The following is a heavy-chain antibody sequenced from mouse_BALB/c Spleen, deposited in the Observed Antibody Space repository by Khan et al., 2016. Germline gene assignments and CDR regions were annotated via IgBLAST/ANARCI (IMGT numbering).Heavy chain of an antibody. CDR2: IRSKSNNYAT. CDR3: VSYGWWAMYY. D-gene: IGHD2-2*01. Sequence: EVQLVESGGGLVQPKGSLKLSCAASGFTFKTYAMNWVRQAPGKGLEWVARIRSKSNNYATYYADSVKDRFTISRDDSQSMLYLQMNNLKTEDTAMFYCVSYGWWAMYYLGQGTSFTVSS. CDR1: GFTFKTYA. V-gene: IGHV10-1*02. J-gene: IGHJ4*01.